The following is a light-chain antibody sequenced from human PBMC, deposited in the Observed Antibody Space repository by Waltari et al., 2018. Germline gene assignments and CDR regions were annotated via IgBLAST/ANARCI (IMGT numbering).Light chain of an antibody. V-gene: IGKV3-11*01. CDR1: QSVSSS. CDR3: QQRSNWPLT. Sequence: EIVLTQSPATLSLSPGERATLSCRASQSVSSSLAWYQQKPGQAPRLLIFDASNRASGIPARFSGRGSGTDFTLTISSLEPEDFAVYVCQQRSNWPLTFGGGTKVEIK. J-gene: IGKJ4*01. CDR2: DAS.